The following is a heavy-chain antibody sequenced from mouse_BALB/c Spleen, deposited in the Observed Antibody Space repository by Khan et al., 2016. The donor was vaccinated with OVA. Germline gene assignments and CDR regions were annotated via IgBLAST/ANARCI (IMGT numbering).Heavy chain of an antibody. D-gene: IGHD1-1*01. CDR3: ARVTTVVDAMDY. Sequence: QVQLKHSGPGLVAPSQSLSITCTVSGFSLTGYGVNWVRQPPGKGLEWLGMMWGDGSTDYNSPLKSRLSISKDNSKSQVFLKMNSLQTDDTARYYWARVTTVVDAMDYWGQGTSVTVSS. J-gene: IGHJ4*01. CDR1: GFSLTGYG. CDR2: MWGDGST. V-gene: IGHV2-6-7*01.